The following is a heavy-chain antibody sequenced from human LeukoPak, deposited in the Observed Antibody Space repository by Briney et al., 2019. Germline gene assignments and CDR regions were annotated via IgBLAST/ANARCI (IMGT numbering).Heavy chain of an antibody. D-gene: IGHD6-6*01. Sequence: GGSLRLSCAASGFTFSNYAMSWVRQAPGKGLEWVSGISLSGGSTHYAESVKGRFTISRDNSKNTLYLQMNSLRAEDTAVYSCARRVYGCMDVWGQGTTVTVSS. CDR1: GFTFSNYA. CDR3: ARRVYGCMDV. CDR2: ISLSGGST. V-gene: IGHV3-23*01. J-gene: IGHJ6*02.